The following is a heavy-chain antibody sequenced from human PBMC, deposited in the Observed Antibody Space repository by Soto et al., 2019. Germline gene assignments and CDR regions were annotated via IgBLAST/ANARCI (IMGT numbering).Heavy chain of an antibody. Sequence: GSLRLSCAASGFTFSSYSMNWVRQAPGKGLEWVSSISSSSSYIYYADSVKGRFTISRDNAKNSLYLQMNSLRAEDTAVYYCARVVAGTIGPDAFDIWGEGTMVTV. CDR1: GFTFSSYS. V-gene: IGHV3-21*01. CDR2: ISSSSSYI. D-gene: IGHD6-19*01. CDR3: ARVVAGTIGPDAFDI. J-gene: IGHJ3*02.